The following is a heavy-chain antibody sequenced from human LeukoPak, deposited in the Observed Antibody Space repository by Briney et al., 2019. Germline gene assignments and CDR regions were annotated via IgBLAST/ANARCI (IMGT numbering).Heavy chain of an antibody. CDR3: ARETINCGGDCYDY. D-gene: IGHD2-21*01. V-gene: IGHV3-48*03. J-gene: IGHJ4*02. CDR1: GFTFSSYE. CDR2: IDTSGTNI. Sequence: GGSMRLSCAASGFTFSSYEMNWVRQVPGKGLEWVSYIDTSGTNIYYAGSVKGRFTVSRDNAKNSLYLQMNSLRAEDTGIYYCARETINCGGDCYDYWGQGALVTVSS.